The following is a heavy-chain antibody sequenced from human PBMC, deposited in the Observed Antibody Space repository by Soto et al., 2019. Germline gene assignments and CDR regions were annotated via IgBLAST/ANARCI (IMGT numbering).Heavy chain of an antibody. J-gene: IGHJ5*02. V-gene: IGHV3-23*01. CDR1: GFTLRAFA. D-gene: IGHD4-17*01. CDR3: VKGGFTVTTIDH. CDR2: ISGSGDDT. Sequence: EVKLLESGGGLAQPGGSLRLSCVGSGFTLRAFAMTWVRQAPGKGLEWVSVISGSGDDTSYADSVKGRFTISRDNSRNTLYLQMNRLRAEYTAVYYCVKGGFTVTTIDHWGQGTLVAVSS.